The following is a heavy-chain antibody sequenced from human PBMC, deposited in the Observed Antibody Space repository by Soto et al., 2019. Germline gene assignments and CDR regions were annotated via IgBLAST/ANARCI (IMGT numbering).Heavy chain of an antibody. D-gene: IGHD2-2*01. CDR3: ERAYPGRMPRREDYYYAMDA. CDR1: GFTFSNFD. V-gene: IGHV3-13*05. J-gene: IGHJ6*02. Sequence: GGSLRLSCATSGFTFSNFDMRWVRQVPGKGLEWVSAIGAARDPYYLGSVKGRFTISRENDKNSVYLQMNDLRAGDSAVYYCERAYPGRMPRREDYYYAMDAWGPGTPATVSS. CDR2: IGAARDP.